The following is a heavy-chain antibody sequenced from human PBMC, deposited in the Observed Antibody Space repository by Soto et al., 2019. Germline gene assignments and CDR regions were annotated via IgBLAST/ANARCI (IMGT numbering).Heavy chain of an antibody. CDR3: ARAEQYYDILTSFYYYYGMDV. CDR1: GFTVSSNY. Sequence: GGSLRLSCAASGFTVSSNYMSWVRQAPGKGLEWVSVIYSGGSTYYADSVKGRFTISRDNSKNTLYLQMNSLRAEDTAVYYCARAEQYYDILTSFYYYYGMDVWGQGTTVTVSS. CDR2: IYSGGST. J-gene: IGHJ6*02. D-gene: IGHD3-9*01. V-gene: IGHV3-66*01.